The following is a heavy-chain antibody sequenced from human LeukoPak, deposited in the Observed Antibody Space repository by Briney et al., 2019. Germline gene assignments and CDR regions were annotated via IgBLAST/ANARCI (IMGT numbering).Heavy chain of an antibody. CDR3: ARDDYGDSHAFDI. CDR1: GFTFSSYG. D-gene: IGHD4-17*01. V-gene: IGHV3-33*01. J-gene: IGHJ3*02. Sequence: GGSLRLSCAASGFTFSSYGMHWVRQAPGKGLEWVAVIWYDGSNKYYADSVKGRFTISRDNSKNTLYLQMNSLRAEDTAVYYCARDDYGDSHAFDIWGQGTMVTVSS. CDR2: IWYDGSNK.